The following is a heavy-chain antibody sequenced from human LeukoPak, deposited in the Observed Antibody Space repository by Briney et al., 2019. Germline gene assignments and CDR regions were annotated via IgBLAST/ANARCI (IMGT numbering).Heavy chain of an antibody. CDR1: RYTFTGYY. D-gene: IGHD5-18*01. CDR2: INPNSGGT. Sequence: ASVKVSCKASRYTFTGYYMHWVRQAPGQGLEWMGWINPNSGGTDYAQKFQGRVTMTRDTSISTAYMELSRLRSDDTAVYYCARAFGGTAMVFDYWGQGTLVTVSS. CDR3: ARAFGGTAMVFDY. J-gene: IGHJ4*02. V-gene: IGHV1-2*02.